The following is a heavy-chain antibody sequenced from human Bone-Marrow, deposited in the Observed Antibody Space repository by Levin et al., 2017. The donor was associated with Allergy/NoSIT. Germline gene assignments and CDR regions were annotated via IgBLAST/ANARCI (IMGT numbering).Heavy chain of an antibody. CDR2: IDYRGAT. V-gene: IGHV4-34*01. CDR3: VKAESIAVACPFSDYIDV. CDR1: GVSFGPAYSQ. J-gene: IGHJ6*04. D-gene: IGHD5/OR15-5a*01. Sequence: SETLSLTCAVSGVSFGPAYSQWSWVRQPPGSGPEWIGEIDYRGATNYSPSLLSRATISLDKSTNQVSLRLNSVTAADTTIYYCVKAESIAVACPFSDYIDVWGEGTTVTVSS.